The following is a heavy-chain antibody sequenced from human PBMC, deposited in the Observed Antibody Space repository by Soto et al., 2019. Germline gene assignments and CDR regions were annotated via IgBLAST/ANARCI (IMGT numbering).Heavy chain of an antibody. CDR3: ARPPGYISDWYYFDL. CDR2: ISPRSGGT. J-gene: IGHJ4*02. V-gene: IGHV1-2*02. CDR1: GYTFIDYY. Sequence: ASVKVSCKASGYTFIDYYMHWVRQVPGQGFEWIGRISPRSGGTNYAQKFQGRVTMTWDTSLNTAYMELSSLISEDTAVYYCARPPGYISDWYYFDLWGQGTLVTVSS. D-gene: IGHD3-9*01.